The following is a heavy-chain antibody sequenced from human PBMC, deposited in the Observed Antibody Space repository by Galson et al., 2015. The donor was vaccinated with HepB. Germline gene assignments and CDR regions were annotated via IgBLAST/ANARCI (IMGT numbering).Heavy chain of an antibody. J-gene: IGHJ6*03. CDR3: ARSVPAQTLYSYYYSYMAG. CDR1: GYTFTSYG. CDR2: ISAYNGNT. D-gene: IGHD2-2*01. V-gene: IGHV1-18*01. Sequence: SVKVSCKASGYTFTSYGINWVRQAPGQGLEWMGRISAYNGNTNYAQKLQGRVTMTRDTSTSTAYMELSSLRSDDTAVYYCARSVPAQTLYSYYYSYMAGWGKGTPGTVSS.